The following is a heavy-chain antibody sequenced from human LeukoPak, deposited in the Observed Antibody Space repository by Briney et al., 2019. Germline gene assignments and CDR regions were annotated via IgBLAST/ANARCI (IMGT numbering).Heavy chain of an antibody. V-gene: IGHV3-11*01. Sequence: GGSLRLSCAASGFTFSDYYMSWIRQAPGKGLGWVSYISSSGSTIYYADSVKGRFTISRDNAKNSLYLQMNSLRAEDTAVYSCARDLRYYYDSSAKGSDYWGQGTLVTVSS. CDR3: ARDLRYYYDSSAKGSDY. CDR1: GFTFSDYY. D-gene: IGHD3-22*01. J-gene: IGHJ4*02. CDR2: ISSSGSTI.